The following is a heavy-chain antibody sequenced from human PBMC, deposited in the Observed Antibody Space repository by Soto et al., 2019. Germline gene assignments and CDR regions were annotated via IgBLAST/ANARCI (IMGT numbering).Heavy chain of an antibody. CDR3: ARIRVGATDFDI. CDR1: GFSLSNARMS. CDR2: IFSNNEK. J-gene: IGHJ3*02. D-gene: IGHD1-26*01. Sequence: QVTLKESGPVLVKPTETLTLTCTVSGFSLSNARMSVSWIRQPPGKALEWLAHIFSNNEKSYSTSLKSRLTLSKDSSKSQVGLTMTNMDPVDTATYYCARIRVGATDFDIWGQGTMVTVSS. V-gene: IGHV2-26*01.